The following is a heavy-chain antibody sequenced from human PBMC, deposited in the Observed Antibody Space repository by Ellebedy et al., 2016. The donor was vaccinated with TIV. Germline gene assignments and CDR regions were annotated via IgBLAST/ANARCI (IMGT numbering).Heavy chain of an antibody. CDR2: ISHTGSRT. CDR3: AKDQVGGDGRWVFDL. V-gene: IGHV3-23*01. D-gene: IGHD3-16*01. Sequence: GESLKISCAASGFTFSSFAMTWVRQAPGKGLEWVSTISHTGSRTYYTDSVEGRFIISRDTSKKTLYLQMNGLRAEDTAIYHCAKDQVGGDGRWVFDLWGQGTMVTVSS. CDR1: GFTFSSFA. J-gene: IGHJ3*01.